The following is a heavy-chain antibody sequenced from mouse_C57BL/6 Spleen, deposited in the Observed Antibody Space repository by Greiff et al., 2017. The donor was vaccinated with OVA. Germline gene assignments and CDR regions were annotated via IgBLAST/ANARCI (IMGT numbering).Heavy chain of an antibody. J-gene: IGHJ1*03. V-gene: IGHV7-4*01. D-gene: IGHD1-1*01. CDR2: IRNKANGYPT. Sequence: EVKVVESGGGLVQPGASLRLSCAASGFTFTDYYMSWVRQPPGKAPAWLALIRNKANGYPTEYTASVKGRFTISRDNSQNILYLQMNTLRAEDSATYYCVKAVRYYGPGYFDVWGTGTTVTVSS. CDR1: GFTFTDYY. CDR3: VKAVRYYGPGYFDV.